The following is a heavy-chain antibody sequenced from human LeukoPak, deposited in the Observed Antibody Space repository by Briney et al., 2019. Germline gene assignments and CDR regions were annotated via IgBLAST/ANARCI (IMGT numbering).Heavy chain of an antibody. CDR3: ARDYVRGVTSFDY. CDR2: IYYSGST. J-gene: IGHJ4*02. Sequence: SETLSLTCTVSGGSISSYYWSWIRQPPGKGLEWIGYIYYSGSTNYNPSLKSRVTISVDTSKNQFSLKLSSVTAADTAVYYCARDYVRGVTSFDYWGQGTLVTVSS. D-gene: IGHD3-10*01. V-gene: IGHV4-59*12. CDR1: GGSISSYY.